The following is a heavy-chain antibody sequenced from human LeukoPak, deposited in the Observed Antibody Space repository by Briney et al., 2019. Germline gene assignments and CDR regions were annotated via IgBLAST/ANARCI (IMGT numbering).Heavy chain of an antibody. CDR3: AREWGHDSSGYYYGY. CDR1: GGTFSSYA. V-gene: IGHV1-69*13. J-gene: IGHJ4*02. Sequence: ASVKVSCKASGGTFSSYAISWVRQAPGQGLEWTGGIIPLFGTANYAQKFRGRVTITAEESTSTAYMELSSLRSEDTAVYYCAREWGHDSSGYYYGYWGQGTLVAVSS. D-gene: IGHD3-22*01. CDR2: IIPLFGTA.